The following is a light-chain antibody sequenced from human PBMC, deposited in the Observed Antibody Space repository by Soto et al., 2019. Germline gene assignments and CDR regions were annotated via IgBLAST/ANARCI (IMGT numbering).Light chain of an antibody. CDR3: LHDYNSPRT. V-gene: IGKV1-6*01. Sequence: AIQMTQSPSSLSASVGDRVIITCRASQGIRRELAWYQQKPVKAPDLLSYAASTLKPGVPYRFSGSGSGTDFTLTISNLPPEDFATYYCLHDYNSPRTFGQGTKVEIK. CDR1: QGIRRE. J-gene: IGKJ1*01. CDR2: AAS.